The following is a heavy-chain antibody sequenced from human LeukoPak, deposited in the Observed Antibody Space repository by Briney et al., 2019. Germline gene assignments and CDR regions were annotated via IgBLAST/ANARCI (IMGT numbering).Heavy chain of an antibody. CDR2: ISAYNGNT. V-gene: IGHV1-18*01. Sequence: ASVKVSCKASGYTFTSYGISWVRQAPGQGLERMGWISAYNGNTNYAQKLQGRVTMTTDTSTSTAYMELRSLRSDDTAVYYCARARGGPTRTNWFDPWGQGTLVTVSS. CDR1: GYTFTSYG. D-gene: IGHD5-24*01. CDR3: ARARGGPTRTNWFDP. J-gene: IGHJ5*02.